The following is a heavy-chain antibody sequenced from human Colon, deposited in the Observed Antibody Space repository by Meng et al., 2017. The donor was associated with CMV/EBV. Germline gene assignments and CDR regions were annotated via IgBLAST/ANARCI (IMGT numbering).Heavy chain of an antibody. CDR2: IIPILGIA. J-gene: IGHJ6*02. Sequence: SVKVSCKASGGTFSSYAISWMRQAPGQGLEWMGGIIPILGIANYAQKFQGRVTITADKSTSTAYMELSSLRSEDTAVYYCARDQGNDFWTHGMDVWGQGTTVTVSS. D-gene: IGHD3-3*01. V-gene: IGHV1-69*10. CDR1: GGTFSSYA. CDR3: ARDQGNDFWTHGMDV.